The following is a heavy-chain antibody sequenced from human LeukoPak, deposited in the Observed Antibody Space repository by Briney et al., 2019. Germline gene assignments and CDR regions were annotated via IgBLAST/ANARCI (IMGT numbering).Heavy chain of an antibody. J-gene: IGHJ4*02. Sequence: ASVKVSCKASGYTFTSYDINWVRQAPGQGLEWMGWISAYNGNTNYAQKLQGRVTMTTDTSTSTAYMELRSLRSDDTAVYCCARETYYYDSSGYYPLGYWGQGTLVTVSS. CDR1: GYTFTSYD. CDR3: ARETYYYDSSGYYPLGY. CDR2: ISAYNGNT. V-gene: IGHV1-18*01. D-gene: IGHD3-22*01.